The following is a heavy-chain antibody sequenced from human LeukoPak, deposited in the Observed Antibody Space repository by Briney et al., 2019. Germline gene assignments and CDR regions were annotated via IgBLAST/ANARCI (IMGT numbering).Heavy chain of an antibody. J-gene: IGHJ3*02. CDR2: IYYSGST. Sequence: PSETLSLTCTVSGGSMSSSSYYWGWLREPPGKGLEGIGSIYYSGSTYYNPSLKSRVTISVDTSKNQFSLKLSSVTAADTAVYYCARELLGDGYTPYDAFDIWGQGTMVTVSS. V-gene: IGHV4-39*02. D-gene: IGHD5-24*01. CDR3: ARELLGDGYTPYDAFDI. CDR1: GGSMSSSSYY.